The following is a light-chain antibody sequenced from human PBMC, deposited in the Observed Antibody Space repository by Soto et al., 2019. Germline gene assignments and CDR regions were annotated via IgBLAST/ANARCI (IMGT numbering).Light chain of an antibody. CDR3: MQAIQVPST. Sequence: DIVMTQTPLSLPVTPGEPASISCRSSQSLLHSNGKNQLQWYLQRPGQSPQLLTDFASNRASGVPDRFSGSGSGTDFTLKISRAEADDVGIYYCMQAIQVPSTFGQGTKVDIK. J-gene: IGKJ1*01. CDR2: FAS. V-gene: IGKV2-28*01. CDR1: QSLLHSNGKNQ.